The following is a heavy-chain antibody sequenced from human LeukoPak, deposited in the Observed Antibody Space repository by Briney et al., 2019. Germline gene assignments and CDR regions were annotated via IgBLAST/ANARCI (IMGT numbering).Heavy chain of an antibody. Sequence: SETLSLTCTVSGGSISSYYWSWIRQPPGKGPEWIGYIYYSGSTNYNPSLKSRVTISVDTSKNQFSLKLSSVTAADTAVYYCARHRRWLQRYYFDYWGQGTLVTVSS. D-gene: IGHD5-24*01. J-gene: IGHJ4*02. V-gene: IGHV4-59*08. CDR2: IYYSGST. CDR3: ARHRRWLQRYYFDY. CDR1: GGSISSYY.